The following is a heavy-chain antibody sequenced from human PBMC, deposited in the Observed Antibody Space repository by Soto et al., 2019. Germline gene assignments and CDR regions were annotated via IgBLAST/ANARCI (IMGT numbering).Heavy chain of an antibody. Sequence: QVQLVQSGAEVKKPGASLKVSCKPSGYTFTSYDINWVRQATGQGLEWTGWMNPNSGNTGSAQKFQGRVTMTRDTSISTAYMELSSLGSEVTTVYSGARKPSGVVGTPRSNWFDPWGQGTLVTVSS. CDR3: ARKPSGVVGTPRSNWFDP. D-gene: IGHD2-15*01. V-gene: IGHV1-8*01. J-gene: IGHJ5*02. CDR2: MNPNSGNT. CDR1: GYTFTSYD.